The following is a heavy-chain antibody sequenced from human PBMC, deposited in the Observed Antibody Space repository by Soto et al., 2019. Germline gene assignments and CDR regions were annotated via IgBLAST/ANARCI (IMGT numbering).Heavy chain of an antibody. D-gene: IGHD2-21*01. J-gene: IGHJ2*01. V-gene: IGHV1-69*01. CDR1: GGTFSSYA. Sequence: QVQLVQSGAEVKKPGSSVKVSCKASGGTFSSYAISWVRQAPGQGLEWMGGIIPIFGTANYAQKFQGRVTITADEATSTAYMELSSLRSEDTAVYYWARDLSDGYNPYWYFDLWGRGTLVTVSS. CDR2: IIPIFGTA. CDR3: ARDLSDGYNPYWYFDL.